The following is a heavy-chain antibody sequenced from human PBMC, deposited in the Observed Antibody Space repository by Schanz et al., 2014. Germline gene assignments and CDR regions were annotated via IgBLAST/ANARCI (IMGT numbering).Heavy chain of an antibody. D-gene: IGHD3-10*01. J-gene: IGHJ4*02. Sequence: VQLEQSGAEVKKPGSSVKVSCKASGGTFSSFGINWVRQAPGQGLEWMGRISPYNGNTNYAQKLQGRVTMTADTSTSTAYMELSSLRSEDTAMYYCARGSPENMIRGELDYWGQGTLVTGSS. CDR1: GGTFSSFG. CDR2: ISPYNGNT. CDR3: ARGSPENMIRGELDY. V-gene: IGHV1-18*01.